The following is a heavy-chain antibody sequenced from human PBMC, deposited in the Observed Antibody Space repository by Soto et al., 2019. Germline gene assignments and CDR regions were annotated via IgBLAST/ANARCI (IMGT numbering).Heavy chain of an antibody. CDR3: AKDPLSTVTPYYFDY. D-gene: IGHD4-17*01. Sequence: GSLRLSCAASGFTFSSYGMHWVRQAPGKGLEWVAVIWYDGSNKYYADSVKGRFTISRDNSKNTLYLQMNSLRAEDTAVYYCAKDPLSTVTPYYFDYWGQGTLVTVSS. V-gene: IGHV3-33*06. CDR2: IWYDGSNK. J-gene: IGHJ4*02. CDR1: GFTFSSYG.